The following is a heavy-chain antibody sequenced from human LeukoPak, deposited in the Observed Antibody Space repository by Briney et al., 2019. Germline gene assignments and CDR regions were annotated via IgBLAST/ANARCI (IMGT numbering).Heavy chain of an antibody. CDR3: AKDPSVPSREIYFDY. D-gene: IGHD5-24*01. J-gene: IGHJ4*02. Sequence: GGALRLSCAASGFTFSSYARSWVRQAPGEGLEWGSAISGRGGSRYYADSVKGRFTISRDNSKNTLYLQMNSLRAEDTAVYYCAKDPSVPSREIYFDYWGQGTLVTVSS. CDR1: GFTFSSYA. CDR2: ISGRGGSR. V-gene: IGHV3-23*01.